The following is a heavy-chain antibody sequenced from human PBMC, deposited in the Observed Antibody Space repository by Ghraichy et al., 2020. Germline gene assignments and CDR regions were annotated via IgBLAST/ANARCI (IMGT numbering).Heavy chain of an antibody. CDR3: TTDPGYFDY. CDR1: GFTFSNAW. CDR2: IKSKTDGGTT. J-gene: IGHJ4*02. Sequence: LSLTCAASGFTFSNAWMSWVRQAPGKGLEWIGRIKSKTDGGTTDYAAPVKGRFTISRDDSKNTLYLQMNSLKTEDTVVYYCTTDPGYFDYWGQGTLVTVSS. V-gene: IGHV3-15*01.